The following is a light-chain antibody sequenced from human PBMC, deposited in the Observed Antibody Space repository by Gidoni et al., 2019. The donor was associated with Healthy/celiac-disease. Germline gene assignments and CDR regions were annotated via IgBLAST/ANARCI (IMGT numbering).Light chain of an antibody. CDR3: QQYGSSPPWT. J-gene: IGKJ1*01. V-gene: IGKV3-20*01. Sequence: EIVLTQSPGTLSLSPGERATLSCRASRSVSSSYLAWYQQQPGQAPRLLIYGASSRATDIPDRFSGSGSGTDFTLTISRLEPEDFAVYYCQQYGSSPPWTFGQGTKVEIK. CDR2: GAS. CDR1: RSVSSSY.